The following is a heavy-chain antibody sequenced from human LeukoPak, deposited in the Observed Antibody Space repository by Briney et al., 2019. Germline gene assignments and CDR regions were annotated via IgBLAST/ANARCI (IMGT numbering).Heavy chain of an antibody. CDR3: ARGGNALDY. Sequence: KASETLSLTCSVSGDLIRTYYWSWIRQPPGKGLDWIGSFYYTGSTNYNPSLRSRVTISLDTSKNQISLRLSSVTAADTAVYYCARGGNALDYWGQGTLVTVSS. J-gene: IGHJ4*02. CDR2: FYYTGST. D-gene: IGHD4-23*01. V-gene: IGHV4-59*01. CDR1: GDLIRTYY.